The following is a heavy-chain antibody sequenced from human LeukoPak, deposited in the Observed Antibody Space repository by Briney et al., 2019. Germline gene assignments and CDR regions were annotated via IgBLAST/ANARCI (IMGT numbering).Heavy chain of an antibody. J-gene: IGHJ4*02. CDR2: IYYTGST. CDR3: ARHRAYSSSSPFDY. Sequence: SETLSLTCSVSGGSISSLYWSWIRQRPGKGLEWIGYIYYTGSTNYNPSLKSRVTMFVDMSKNQFSLSLSSVTAADTAVYYCARHRAYSSSSPFDYWGQGTLVTVSS. CDR1: GGSISSLY. D-gene: IGHD6-6*01. V-gene: IGHV4-59*08.